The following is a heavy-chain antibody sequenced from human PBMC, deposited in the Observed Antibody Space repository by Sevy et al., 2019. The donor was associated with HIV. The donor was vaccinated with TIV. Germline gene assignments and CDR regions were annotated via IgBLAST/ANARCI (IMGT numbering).Heavy chain of an antibody. CDR1: GFTFSNAW. J-gene: IGHJ4*02. Sequence: GSLRLSCAASGFTFSNAWMNWVRQAPGKGLEWVGRIKSKTDGGTTDYAAPVKGRFTISRDDSKNTLYLQMNSLKTEDTAVYYCTTEAISYYYDSSGYDDYWGQGTLVTVSS. D-gene: IGHD3-22*01. CDR3: TTEAISYYYDSSGYDDY. V-gene: IGHV3-15*07. CDR2: IKSKTDGGTT.